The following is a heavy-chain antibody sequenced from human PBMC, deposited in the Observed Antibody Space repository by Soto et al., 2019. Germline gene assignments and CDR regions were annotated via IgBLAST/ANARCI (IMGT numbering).Heavy chain of an antibody. CDR2: ISYEGSNK. CDR1: GFTFSSYG. CDR3: AKDKRAVVVTAPFDY. Sequence: QVQLVESGGGVVQPGRSLRLSCAASGFTFSSYGMHWVRQAPGKGLEWVAVISYEGSNKYYADSVKGRFTISRDISKNTLELQMNSLRAEDTAVYYCAKDKRAVVVTAPFDYWGQGTLVTVSS. J-gene: IGHJ4*02. V-gene: IGHV3-30*18. D-gene: IGHD2-21*02.